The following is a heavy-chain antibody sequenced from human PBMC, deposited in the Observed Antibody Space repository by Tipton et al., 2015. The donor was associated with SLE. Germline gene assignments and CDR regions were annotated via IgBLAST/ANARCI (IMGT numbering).Heavy chain of an antibody. Sequence: TLSLTCTVSGGSISSYYWSWIRQPPGKGLEWIGYIYTSGSTNYNPSVKSRVTISVDTSKNHFSLKLSSVTAADTAVYYCARGGQRITMVQGVYCFDYWGQGTLVSVSS. CDR1: GGSISSYY. CDR3: ARGGQRITMVQGVYCFDY. D-gene: IGHD3-10*01. J-gene: IGHJ4*02. CDR2: IYTSGST. V-gene: IGHV4-4*09.